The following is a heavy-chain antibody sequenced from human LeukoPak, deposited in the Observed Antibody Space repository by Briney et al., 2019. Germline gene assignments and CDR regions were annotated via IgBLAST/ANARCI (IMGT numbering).Heavy chain of an antibody. CDR3: ANGRVTMIVS. V-gene: IGHV3-23*01. CDR2: IYGSGGST. Sequence: GGSLRLSCAASGFTFSSYAMSWVRQAPGQGLDWDSAIYGSGGSTSYADSVKGRFTTARDNSKNTLYLQMNSLSAEDTAVYYCANGRVTMIVSWGQGTLVTVSS. CDR1: GFTFSSYA. D-gene: IGHD3-22*01. J-gene: IGHJ4*02.